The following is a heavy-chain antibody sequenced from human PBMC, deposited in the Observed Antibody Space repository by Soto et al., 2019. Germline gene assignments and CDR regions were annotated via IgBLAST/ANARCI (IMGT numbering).Heavy chain of an antibody. D-gene: IGHD3-22*01. CDR1: GFTFSGSA. Sequence: GGSLRLSCAASGFTFSGSAMHWVRQASGKGLEWVGRIRSKANSYATAYAASVKGRFTISRDDSKNTAYLQMNSLKTEDTAVYYCTRPIVVVTGGDYGMDVWGQGTTVTVSS. J-gene: IGHJ6*02. CDR3: TRPIVVVTGGDYGMDV. CDR2: IRSKANSYAT. V-gene: IGHV3-73*01.